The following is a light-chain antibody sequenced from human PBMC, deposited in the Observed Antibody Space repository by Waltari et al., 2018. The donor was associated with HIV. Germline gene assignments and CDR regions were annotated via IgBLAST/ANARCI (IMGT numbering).Light chain of an antibody. CDR1: RSHIGTDYD. J-gene: IGLJ2*01. CDR2: DNN. V-gene: IGLV1-40*01. Sequence: QSVLTKPPSVSGATGQRVTISCTGSRSHIGTDYDVHWYQQLQGTVPKLLIYDNNNRPSGVPDLCSGSESGTSASLAITGLQAEDEADYYCQSYDSRLSALVFGGGTKLTVL. CDR3: QSYDSRLSALV.